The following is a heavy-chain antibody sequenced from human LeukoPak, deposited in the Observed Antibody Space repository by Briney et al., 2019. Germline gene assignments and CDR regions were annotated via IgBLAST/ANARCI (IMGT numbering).Heavy chain of an antibody. D-gene: IGHD3-22*01. CDR2: INTNTGNP. CDR1: GCTFTNYA. V-gene: IGHV7-4-1*02. J-gene: IGHJ4*02. Sequence: GASVKVSCKASGCTFTNYAMNWVRQTPGQGLEWMGWINTNTGNPTYAQGFTGRFVFSLDTSVSTAYLQISSLKAEDTALYYCARGPTYSSGYRFDYWGQGTLVTVSS. CDR3: ARGPTYSSGYRFDY.